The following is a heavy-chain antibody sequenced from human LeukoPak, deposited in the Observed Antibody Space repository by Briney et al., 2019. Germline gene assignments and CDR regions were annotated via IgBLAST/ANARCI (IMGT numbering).Heavy chain of an antibody. D-gene: IGHD1-26*01. CDR2: ISSSSSYI. CDR3: ARGWGLVGATKEGDGY. J-gene: IGHJ4*02. V-gene: IGHV3-21*01. CDR1: GFTFSSYS. Sequence: GGSLRLSCAASGFTFSSYSMNWVRQAPGKGLEWVSSISSSSSYIYYADSVKGRFTISRDNAKNSLYLQMNSLRAEDTAVYYCARGWGLVGATKEGDGYWGQGTLVTVSS.